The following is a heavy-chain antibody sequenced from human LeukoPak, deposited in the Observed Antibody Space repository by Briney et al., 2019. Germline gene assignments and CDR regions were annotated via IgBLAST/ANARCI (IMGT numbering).Heavy chain of an antibody. CDR2: IYGGGNI. J-gene: IGHJ4*02. V-gene: IGHV3-53*01. CDR3: ARGAGYNYPYYFDY. D-gene: IGHD5-24*01. Sequence: PGGSLRLSCAASGFPVSSNYMNWVRQAPGKGLEWVSVIYGGGNIYYADSVKGRFTISRDNSKNTLYLQMNSLRAEDTAVYCCARGAGYNYPYYFDYWGQGTLVTVSS. CDR1: GFPVSSNY.